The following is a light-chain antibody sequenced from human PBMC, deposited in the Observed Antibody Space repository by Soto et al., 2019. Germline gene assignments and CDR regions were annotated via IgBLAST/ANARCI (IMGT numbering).Light chain of an antibody. CDR1: QGISNY. CDR3: QECNSARTWT. V-gene: IGKV1-27*01. CDR2: AAS. Sequence: DIQMTQSPSSLSESVGDRVTITCRASQGISNYLAWYQQKPGKVPKLLIYAASTLQSGVSSRFSGSGSGTEFTLTISSLQPEDVATYYCQECNSARTWTFGQGTKVEIK. J-gene: IGKJ1*01.